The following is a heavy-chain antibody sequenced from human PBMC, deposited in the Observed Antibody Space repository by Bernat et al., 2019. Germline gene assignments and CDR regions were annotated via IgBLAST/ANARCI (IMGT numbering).Heavy chain of an antibody. D-gene: IGHD3-10*01. Sequence: VQLVQSGAEVKKPGASVKVSCKASGYTFTSYYMHWVRQAPGQGLEWMGIINPSGGSTSYAQKFQGRVTMTRDTSTSTVYMELSSLRSEDTAVYYCARGLFTMVRGAHPGWFDPWGQGTLVTVSS. CDR1: GYTFTSYY. CDR2: INPSGGST. V-gene: IGHV1-46*03. J-gene: IGHJ5*02. CDR3: ARGLFTMVRGAHPGWFDP.